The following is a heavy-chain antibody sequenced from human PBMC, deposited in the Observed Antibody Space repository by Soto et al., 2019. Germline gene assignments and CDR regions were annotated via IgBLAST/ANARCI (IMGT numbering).Heavy chain of an antibody. CDR2: MYHTGAA. Sequence: QLQLQESGSGLVKPSQTLSLTCAVSGGSIDSGGYSWNWIRQPPGKGLEWIGYMYHTGAAHYNASLEERLSLSVDMSKNQFSLQMTSVTAADTAVYYCVRASYILPFDPWGQGIFVTVSS. CDR1: GGSIDSGGYS. V-gene: IGHV4-30-2*01. D-gene: IGHD2-21*01. J-gene: IGHJ5*02. CDR3: VRASYILPFDP.